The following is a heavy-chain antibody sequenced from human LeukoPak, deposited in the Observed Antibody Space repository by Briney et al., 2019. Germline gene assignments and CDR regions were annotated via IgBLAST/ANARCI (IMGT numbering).Heavy chain of an antibody. CDR3: ARAAVAGYGFDC. D-gene: IGHD6-19*01. V-gene: IGHV3-23*01. Sequence: PGGSLRLSCAGSGFTFSTSTMSWVRQAPGKGLEWVSTVSGSGGSTYYADSVKGRFTISRDNSKNTLYLQMNSLRAEDTAVYYCARAAVAGYGFDCWGQGTLVTVSS. J-gene: IGHJ4*02. CDR2: VSGSGGST. CDR1: GFTFSTST.